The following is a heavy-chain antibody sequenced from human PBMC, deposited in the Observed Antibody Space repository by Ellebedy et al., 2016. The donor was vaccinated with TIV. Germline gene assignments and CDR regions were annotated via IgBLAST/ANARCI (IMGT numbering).Heavy chain of an antibody. CDR1: GCSISNSSYY. CDR2: VYYSGSP. V-gene: IGHV4-39*01. CDR3: ARTDPWQPIDD. Sequence: MPSETLSLTCTVSGCSISNSSYYWGWIRQPPGKGLEYIGSVYYSGSPYYSPSFKSRVTLSADTSKNQFSLNLRTATAADTAVYYCARTDPWQPIDDWGQGILVSVSS. D-gene: IGHD2-21*02. J-gene: IGHJ4*02.